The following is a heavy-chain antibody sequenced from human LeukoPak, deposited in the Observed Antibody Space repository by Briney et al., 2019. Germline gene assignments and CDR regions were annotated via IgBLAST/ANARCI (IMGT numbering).Heavy chain of an antibody. J-gene: IGHJ4*02. Sequence: GGSLRLSCAASGFTFSSYEMNWVRQAPGKGLEWVSYISSGGSTMNYADSVKGQFTISRDNAKKSLYLQMNSLRAEDTAVYYCARNPTGDSGYWGQGTLVTVSS. D-gene: IGHD4-17*01. CDR3: ARNPTGDSGY. V-gene: IGHV3-48*03. CDR2: ISSGGSTM. CDR1: GFTFSSYE.